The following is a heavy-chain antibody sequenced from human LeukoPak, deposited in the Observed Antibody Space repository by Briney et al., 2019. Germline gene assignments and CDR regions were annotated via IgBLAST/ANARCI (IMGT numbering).Heavy chain of an antibody. CDR1: GYTFASYY. CDR3: ARVIAVAGTRDY. V-gene: IGHV1-46*01. CDR2: INPSGGST. Sequence: GASVKVSCKASGYTFASYYMHWVRQAPGQGLEWMGIINPSGGSTSYAQKFQGRVTMTRDMSTSTVYMELSSLRSEDTAVYYCARVIAVAGTRDYWGQGTLVTVSS. J-gene: IGHJ4*02. D-gene: IGHD6-19*01.